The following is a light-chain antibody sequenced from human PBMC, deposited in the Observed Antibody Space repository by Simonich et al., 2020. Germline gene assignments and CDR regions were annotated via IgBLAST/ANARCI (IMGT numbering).Light chain of an antibody. V-gene: IGKV1-33*01. Sequence: DIQMTQSPSSLSASVGDRVTITCQARKDISNYLNWYQQKPGKAPTLLIYDASNLETGVPSRFSGSGSGTDFTFTISSLQPEDIATYYCQQYDNLPPLFTFGPGTKLDIK. CDR2: DAS. CDR1: KDISNY. J-gene: IGKJ3*01. CDR3: QQYDNLPPLFT.